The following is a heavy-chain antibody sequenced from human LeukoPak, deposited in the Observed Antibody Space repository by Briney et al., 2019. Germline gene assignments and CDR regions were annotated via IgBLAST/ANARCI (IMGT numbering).Heavy chain of an antibody. D-gene: IGHD4-17*01. Sequence: ASVKVSCKASGYTFTSYYMHWVRQAPGQGLEWMGIINPSGGSTSYAQMFQGRVTMTRDTSTSTVYMELSSLRSEDTAVYYCARSVLTTVTTVPEFDYWGQGTLVTVSS. J-gene: IGHJ4*02. CDR3: ARSVLTTVTTVPEFDY. CDR2: INPSGGST. CDR1: GYTFTSYY. V-gene: IGHV1-46*01.